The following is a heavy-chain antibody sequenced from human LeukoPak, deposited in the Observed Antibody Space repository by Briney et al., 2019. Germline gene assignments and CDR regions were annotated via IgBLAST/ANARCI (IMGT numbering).Heavy chain of an antibody. V-gene: IGHV3-11*04. Sequence: PGGSLRLSCAASGFTFSDYYMSWIRQAPGKGLEWVSYISSSGSTIYYADSVKGRFTISRDNAKNSLYLQMNSLRAEDTAVYYCARDPRRGYSSSSRTQETYWGQGTLVTVSS. CDR2: ISSSGSTI. D-gene: IGHD6-6*01. CDR3: ARDPRRGYSSSSRTQETY. J-gene: IGHJ4*02. CDR1: GFTFSDYY.